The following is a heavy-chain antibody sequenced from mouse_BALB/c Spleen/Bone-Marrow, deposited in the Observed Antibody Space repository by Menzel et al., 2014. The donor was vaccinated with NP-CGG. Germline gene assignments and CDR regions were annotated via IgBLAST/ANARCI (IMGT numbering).Heavy chain of an antibody. V-gene: IGHV5-6-4*01. J-gene: IGHJ2*01. D-gene: IGHD2-10*02. CDR1: GFTFSSSI. CDR2: ISTGGTYT. CDR3: SRGYGNCFDY. Sequence: EVQGVESGGGLVKPGGSLKLSCSASGFTFSSSIMSWVRQTPEKRLEWVATISTGGTYTYYPDSVKGRFTISRDNAKNTLYLQMSSLKSEDTAMYYCSRGYGNCFDYWXQGTTLTXSS.